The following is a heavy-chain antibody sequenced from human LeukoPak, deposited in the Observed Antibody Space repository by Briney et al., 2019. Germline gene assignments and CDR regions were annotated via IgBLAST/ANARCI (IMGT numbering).Heavy chain of an antibody. J-gene: IGHJ4*02. D-gene: IGHD2-21*01. CDR2: IYESGQTT. CDR3: AKDYRIGYSDHFDY. V-gene: IGHV3-23*01. Sequence: GGSLRLSCVGSGFTFSSHAMSWVRQAPEKGLEWVSGIYESGQTTHYADSVKDRFSISRDNSKNTLYLQMDSLRGEDTAIYYCAKDYRIGYSDHFDYWGQGALVTVSS. CDR1: GFTFSSHA.